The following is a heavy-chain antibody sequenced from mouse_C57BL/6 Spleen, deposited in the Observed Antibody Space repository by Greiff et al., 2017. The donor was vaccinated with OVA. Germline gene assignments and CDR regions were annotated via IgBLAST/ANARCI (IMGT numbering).Heavy chain of an antibody. Sequence: VQLQQSGPELVKPGASVKISCKASGYSFTDYNMNWVKQSHGKSLEWIGVINPNYGTTSYNQKFKGKATLTVDQSSSTAYMQLNSLTSEDSAVYYCARFATVVATDYFDYWGQGTTLTVSS. CDR1: GYSFTDYN. CDR3: ARFATVVATDYFDY. D-gene: IGHD1-1*01. V-gene: IGHV1-39*01. CDR2: INPNYGTT. J-gene: IGHJ2*01.